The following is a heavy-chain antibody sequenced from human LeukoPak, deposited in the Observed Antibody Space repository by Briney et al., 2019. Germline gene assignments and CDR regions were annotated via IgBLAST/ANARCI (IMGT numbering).Heavy chain of an antibody. CDR2: ISSSGSTI. J-gene: IGHJ4*02. V-gene: IGHV3-48*03. D-gene: IGHD2-15*01. CDR3: ARGCGGNCYLNDY. Sequence: GGSLRLSCAASGFTFSSYEMNWVRQAPGKGLEWVSYISSSGSTIYYADSVKGRFTISRDNAKNSLYLQMNSLRAEDTAVYYCARGCGGNCYLNDYWGQGALVTVSS. CDR1: GFTFSSYE.